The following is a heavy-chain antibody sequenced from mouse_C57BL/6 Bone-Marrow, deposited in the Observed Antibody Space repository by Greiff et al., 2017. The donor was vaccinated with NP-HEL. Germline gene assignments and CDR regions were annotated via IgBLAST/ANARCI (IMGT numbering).Heavy chain of an antibody. Sequence: VQLKQSGPELVKPGASVKIPCKASGYTFTDYNMDWVKQSHGKSLEWIGDINPNNGGTIYNQKFKGKATLTVDKSSSTAYMELRSLTSEDTAVYYCARKGYYGNYDYAMDYWGQGTSVTASS. J-gene: IGHJ4*01. D-gene: IGHD2-1*01. CDR1: GYTFTDYN. V-gene: IGHV1-18*01. CDR2: INPNNGGT. CDR3: ARKGYYGNYDYAMDY.